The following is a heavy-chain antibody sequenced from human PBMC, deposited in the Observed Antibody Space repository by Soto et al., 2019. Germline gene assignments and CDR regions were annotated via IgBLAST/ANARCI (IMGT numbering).Heavy chain of an antibody. Sequence: PSETLSLTCTVSGGSISSYYWSWIRQPQGKGLEWIGYIYYSGSTNYNPSLKSRVTISVDTSKNQFSLKLSSVTAADTAVYYCARPHGGSSGWDNCFDPWGQGTLVTVSS. CDR2: IYYSGST. CDR3: ARPHGGSSGWDNCFDP. J-gene: IGHJ5*02. V-gene: IGHV4-59*01. D-gene: IGHD6-25*01. CDR1: GGSISSYY.